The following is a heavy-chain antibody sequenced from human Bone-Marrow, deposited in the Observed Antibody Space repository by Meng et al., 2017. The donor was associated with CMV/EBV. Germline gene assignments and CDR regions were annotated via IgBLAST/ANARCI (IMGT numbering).Heavy chain of an antibody. Sequence: FTFSSYSMNWVRQAPGKGLEWVAVISYDENNKYSADSVKGRFTISRDNPKNTLYLQMSSLRAEDTAVYYCARDPLIDYYGSGSYTFDYWGQGTLVTVSS. CDR2: ISYDENNK. CDR3: ARDPLIDYYGSGSYTFDY. V-gene: IGHV3-30*19. D-gene: IGHD3-10*01. J-gene: IGHJ4*02. CDR1: FTFSSYS.